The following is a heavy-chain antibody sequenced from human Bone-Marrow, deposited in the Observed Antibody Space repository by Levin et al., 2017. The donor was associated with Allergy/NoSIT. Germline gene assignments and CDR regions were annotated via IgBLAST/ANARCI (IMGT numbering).Heavy chain of an antibody. J-gene: IGHJ5*02. CDR2: IIPVLRTS. CDR1: GSTFSGNA. D-gene: IGHD3/OR15-3a*01. Sequence: GGSLRLSCRASGSTFSGNAFSWVRQAPGQGLEWMGGIIPVLRTSNYAQKFQDRVTITADESTTTVYMELTSLTSEDTAVYYCARSSVWTINDGRPMGNSFDPWGQGTPVTVSS. CDR3: ARSSVWTINDGRPMGNSFDP. V-gene: IGHV1-69*01.